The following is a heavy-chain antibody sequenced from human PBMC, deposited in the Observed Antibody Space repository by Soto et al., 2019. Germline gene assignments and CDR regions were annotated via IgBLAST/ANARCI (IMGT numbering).Heavy chain of an antibody. CDR1: GFMFEDYA. CDR2: INWNGVNK. CDR3: AKDVDRLGALWGYFQN. Sequence: GGSLRLSCAVSGFMFEDYAMHWVRQAPGKGLEWVSGINWNGVNKGYADSVQGRFTISRDNAKKSLYLQMNYLRPEDTALYFCAKDVDRLGALWGYFQNWGQGTVVTVSS. J-gene: IGHJ1*01. D-gene: IGHD3-16*01. V-gene: IGHV3-9*01.